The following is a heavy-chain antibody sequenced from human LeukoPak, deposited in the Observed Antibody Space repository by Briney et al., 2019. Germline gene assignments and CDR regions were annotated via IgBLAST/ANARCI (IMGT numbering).Heavy chain of an antibody. V-gene: IGHV3-64*01. CDR2: ISSNGGST. Sequence: GRSLRLSCAASGFTFSSYAMHWVRQAPGKGLEYVSAISSNGGSTYYANSVKGRFTISRDNSKNTLYLQMGSLRAEDMAVYYCARGPSMVRGVIPFYFDYWGQGTLVTVSS. D-gene: IGHD3-10*01. CDR1: GFTFSSYA. CDR3: ARGPSMVRGVIPFYFDY. J-gene: IGHJ4*02.